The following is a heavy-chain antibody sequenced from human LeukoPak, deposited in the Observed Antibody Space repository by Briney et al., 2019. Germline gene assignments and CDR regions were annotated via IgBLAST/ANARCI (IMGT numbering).Heavy chain of an antibody. CDR1: GYTLTEVS. J-gene: IGHJ4*02. D-gene: IGHD4-17*01. CDR2: FNPEDAET. V-gene: IGHV1-24*01. CDR3: ATEIVGYGDVHYFDS. Sequence: ASVKVSCKISGYTLTEVSMHWVRQAPGQGLEWMGGFNPEDAETIYARRFQGRLTVREDTSTDTAYMELSSLRSEDTAMYYCATEIVGYGDVHYFDSWGQGTLVTVSS.